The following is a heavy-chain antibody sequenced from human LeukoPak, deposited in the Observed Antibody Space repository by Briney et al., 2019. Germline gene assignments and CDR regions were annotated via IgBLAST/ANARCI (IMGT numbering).Heavy chain of an antibody. CDR3: ARKYYYDSSTLDP. CDR2: IYYSGST. Sequence: PSETLSLTCTVSGGSISSYYWSWLRQPTGKGLEWIGYIYYSGSTNYNPSLKSRVTISVDTSKNQFSLKMSSVTAADTAVYYCARKYYYDSSTLDPWGQGTLVTVSS. V-gene: IGHV4-59*08. J-gene: IGHJ5*02. D-gene: IGHD3-22*01. CDR1: GGSISSYY.